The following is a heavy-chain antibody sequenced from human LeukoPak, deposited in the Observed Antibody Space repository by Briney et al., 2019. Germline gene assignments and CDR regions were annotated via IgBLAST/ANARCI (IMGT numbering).Heavy chain of an antibody. CDR2: IYYSGGT. J-gene: IGHJ6*03. D-gene: IGHD6-13*01. V-gene: IGHV4-59*01. CDR1: GGSISPSY. Sequence: SETLSLTCTVSGGSISPSYWLWIRQPPGKGLEWIGYIYYSGGTNSNPSLRSRLTMSVDTSKNQVSLKLNSVTAADTAIYYCARRAAAVGTFYMDVWGEGTTVTVSS. CDR3: ARRAAAVGTFYMDV.